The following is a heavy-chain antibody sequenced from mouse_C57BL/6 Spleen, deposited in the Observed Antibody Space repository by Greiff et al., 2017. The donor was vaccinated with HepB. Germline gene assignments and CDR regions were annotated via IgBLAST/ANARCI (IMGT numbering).Heavy chain of an antibody. Sequence: VQLKQSGPELVKPGASVKMSCKASGYTFTDYNMHWVKQSHGKSLEWIGYINPNNGGTSYNQKFKGKATLTVNKSSSTAYMELRSLTSEDSAVYYCARFVFSGYFDVWGTGTTVTVSS. V-gene: IGHV1-22*01. CDR2: INPNNGGT. CDR3: ARFVFSGYFDV. J-gene: IGHJ1*03. CDR1: GYTFTDYN.